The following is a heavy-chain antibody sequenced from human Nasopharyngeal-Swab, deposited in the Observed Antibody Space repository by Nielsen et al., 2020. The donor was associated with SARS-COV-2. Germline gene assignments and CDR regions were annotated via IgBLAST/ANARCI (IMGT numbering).Heavy chain of an antibody. CDR3: ARDGVRYNWNDSGAYYYYGMDV. CDR2: ISSSGSTI. Sequence: GESLKISCAASGFTFSDYYMSWIRQAPGKGLEWVSYISSSGSTIYSADSVKGRFTISRDNAKNSLYLQMNSLRAEDTAVYYCARDGVRYNWNDSGAYYYYGMDVWGQGTTVTVSS. V-gene: IGHV3-11*04. CDR1: GFTFSDYY. D-gene: IGHD1-1*01. J-gene: IGHJ6*02.